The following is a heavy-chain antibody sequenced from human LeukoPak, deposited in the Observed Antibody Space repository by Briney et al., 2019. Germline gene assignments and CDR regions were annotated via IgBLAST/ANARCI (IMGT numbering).Heavy chain of an antibody. V-gene: IGHV3-53*01. J-gene: IGHJ3*02. D-gene: IGHD4-11*01. CDR1: GFTVSSNS. Sequence: GGSLRLSCTVSGFTVSSNSMSWVRQAPGKGLEWVSFIYSGTIHYSDSVKGRFTISRDNSKNSLYLQMNSLRAEDTAVYYCATDYGNYRAFDIWGQGTMVTVS. CDR3: ATDYGNYRAFDI. CDR2: IYSGTI.